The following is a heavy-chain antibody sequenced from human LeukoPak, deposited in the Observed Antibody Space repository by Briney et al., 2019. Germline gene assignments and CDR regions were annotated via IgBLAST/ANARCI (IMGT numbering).Heavy chain of an antibody. J-gene: IGHJ4*02. CDR3: ARDLVSGRDGYNSDY. D-gene: IGHD5-24*01. Sequence: SVKVSCKASGGTFSSYAISWVRQAPGQGLEWMGRIIPIRGIANYAQKFQGRVTITADKSTSTAYMELSSLRSEDTAVYYCARDLVSGRDGYNSDYWGQGTLVTVSP. V-gene: IGHV1-69*04. CDR2: IIPIRGIA. CDR1: GGTFSSYA.